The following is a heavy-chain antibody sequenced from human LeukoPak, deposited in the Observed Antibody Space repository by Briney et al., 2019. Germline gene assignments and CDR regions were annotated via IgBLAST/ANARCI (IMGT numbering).Heavy chain of an antibody. Sequence: GGSLRLSCAASGFTFSSNWMHWVRQIPGKGPVWVSRINSEGKTTHYADFVRGRFIISRDNAKNTLYLQMHSLRAEGTAAYYCARDPGSSSHDWYFDLWGRGTLVTVSS. D-gene: IGHD1-26*01. CDR1: GFTFSSNW. CDR3: ARDPGSSSHDWYFDL. V-gene: IGHV3-74*01. J-gene: IGHJ2*01. CDR2: INSEGKTT.